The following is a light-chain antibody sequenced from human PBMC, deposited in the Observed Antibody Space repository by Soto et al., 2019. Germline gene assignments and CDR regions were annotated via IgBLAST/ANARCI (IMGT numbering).Light chain of an antibody. CDR2: GAS. J-gene: IGKJ1*01. V-gene: IGKV3-20*01. CDR3: QHYHSSPWT. CDR1: QSISSSY. Sequence: ETVLTQSPGTLSLSPGDRATLSCRASQSISSSYLAWYQQKPGQASRLLIYGASSRATGIPDRFSGSGSGTDFTLTISRLEPEDFAVYYCQHYHSSPWTFGQGTKVEMK.